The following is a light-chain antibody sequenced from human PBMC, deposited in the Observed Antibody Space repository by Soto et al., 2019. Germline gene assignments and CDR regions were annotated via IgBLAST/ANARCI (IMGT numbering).Light chain of an antibody. CDR3: QQSDSLPYP. CDR2: AVS. CDR1: QSISTY. Sequence: DIQMTQSPSSLSASVGDRVTVACRASQSISTYLNWYQQKPGKAPEVLIYAVSSLQRGVPSRFSGSGSGTDFTLTISSLQPEDFAAYYCQQSDSLPYPFGQGTKLEIK. V-gene: IGKV1-39*01. J-gene: IGKJ2*01.